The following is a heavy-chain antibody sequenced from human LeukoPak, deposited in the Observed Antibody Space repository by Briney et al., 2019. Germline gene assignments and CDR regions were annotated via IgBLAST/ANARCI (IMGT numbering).Heavy chain of an antibody. CDR3: ARESGTYSYGAFDI. CDR1: GFTFSSRS. J-gene: IGHJ3*02. D-gene: IGHD1-26*01. Sequence: GGSLRLSCAASGFTFSSRSMNWVRQAPGKGLEWVSYISSSGSTIYYGDFVKGRFTISRDNPKNSLVLQMTGLRAEDTAVYFCARESGTYSYGAFDIWGQGTMVTVSS. CDR2: ISSSGSTI. V-gene: IGHV3-48*04.